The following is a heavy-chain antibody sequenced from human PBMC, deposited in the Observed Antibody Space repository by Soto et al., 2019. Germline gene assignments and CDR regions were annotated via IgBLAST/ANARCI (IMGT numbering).Heavy chain of an antibody. CDR1: GFTFSSYS. Sequence: GASLRPSCAASGFTFSSYSMNWFRQAPGKGLEWVSYISSSSSTIYYADSVEGRFTIPRDDAKNSLYLQMNSLRAEDTAVYYCARGCSSASCYYYWGQGTLVTVSS. V-gene: IGHV3-48*04. CDR2: ISSSSSTI. CDR3: ARGCSSASCYYY. D-gene: IGHD2-2*01. J-gene: IGHJ4*02.